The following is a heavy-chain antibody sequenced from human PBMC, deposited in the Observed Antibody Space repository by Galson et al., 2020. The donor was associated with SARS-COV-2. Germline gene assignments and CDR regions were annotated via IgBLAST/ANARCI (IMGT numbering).Heavy chain of an antibody. D-gene: IGHD2-15*01. CDR2: IYSGGST. CDR1: GFTFSSYG. CDR3: ARVVCSGGSCYSGWFDP. J-gene: IGHJ5*02. Sequence: QAGGSLRLSCAASGFTFSSYGMHWVRQAPGKGLEWVAVIYSGGSTYYADSVKGRFTISRDNSKNTLYLQMNSLRAEDTAVYYCARVVCSGGSCYSGWFDPWGQGTLVTVSS. V-gene: IGHV3-NL1*01.